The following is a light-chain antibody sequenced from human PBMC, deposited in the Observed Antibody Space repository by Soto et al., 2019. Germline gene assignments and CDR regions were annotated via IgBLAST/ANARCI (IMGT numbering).Light chain of an antibody. CDR1: QSIDTY. Sequence: DIQMTQSPSSLSASVGDRVTITCRASQSIDTYLNWYQQKPGKAPELLIYAASSLQSGVPSRFSGSGSGTDFTLTISRLQPEDFATYYCQQTDSAPPFTFGQGTKLEIK. CDR3: QQTDSAPPFT. J-gene: IGKJ2*01. V-gene: IGKV1-39*01. CDR2: AAS.